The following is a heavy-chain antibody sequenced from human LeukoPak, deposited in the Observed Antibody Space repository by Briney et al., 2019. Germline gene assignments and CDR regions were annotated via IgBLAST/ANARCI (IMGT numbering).Heavy chain of an antibody. CDR1: GYTFNGYD. V-gene: IGHV1-8*01. Sequence: ASVRVSCKASGYTFNGYDINWVRQATGQGLEWMGWMNPNTGDTGYAQKFQGRVTMTRNTSIDTAYMELSGLKSEDTAVYYCTRGSLSGSSRDYWGWGTLVTVSS. J-gene: IGHJ4*02. CDR3: TRGSLSGSSRDY. CDR2: MNPNTGDT. D-gene: IGHD1-26*01.